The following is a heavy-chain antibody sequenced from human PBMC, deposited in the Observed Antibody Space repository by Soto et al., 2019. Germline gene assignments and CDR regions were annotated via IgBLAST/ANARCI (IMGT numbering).Heavy chain of an antibody. J-gene: IGHJ4*02. CDR2: ISYDGSNK. CDR3: AKGYSYGSGSFYREVYFDY. V-gene: IGHV3-30*18. CDR1: GFTFSSYG. Sequence: QGQLVESGGGVVQPGRSLRLSCAASGFTFSSYGMHWVRQAPGMGLEWGAVISYDGSNKYYADSVEGRFTISRDNSKNTLYLQMNSLTVEDTAVYYCAKGYSYGSGSFYREVYFDYWGQGTLVIVSS. D-gene: IGHD3-10*01.